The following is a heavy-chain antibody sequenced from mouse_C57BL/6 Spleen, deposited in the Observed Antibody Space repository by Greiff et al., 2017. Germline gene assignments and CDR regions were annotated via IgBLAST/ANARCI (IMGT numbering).Heavy chain of an antibody. V-gene: IGHV5-6*01. CDR2: ISSGGSYT. Sequence: EVHLVESGGDLVKPGGSLKLSCAASGFTFSSYGMSWVRQTPDKRLEWVATISSGGSYTYYPDSVKGRFTISRDNAKNTLYLQMSSLKSEDTAMYYCARHKLKGSDAMDYWGQGTSVTVSS. CDR1: GFTFSSYG. D-gene: IGHD4-1*01. J-gene: IGHJ4*01. CDR3: ARHKLKGSDAMDY.